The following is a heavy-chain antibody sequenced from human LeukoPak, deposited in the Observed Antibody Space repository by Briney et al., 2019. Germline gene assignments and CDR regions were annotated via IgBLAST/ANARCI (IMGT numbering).Heavy chain of an antibody. D-gene: IGHD3-22*01. CDR1: GFTFSSYE. Sequence: GGSLRLSCAASGFTFSSYEMNWVRQAPGKGLEWVANIKDDGSRKHDVDSARGRFTISRDNAKNSLYLDMNSLRAEDTAVYSCARECIDGYYESSGYDLWGQGTLVTVSS. CDR2: IKDDGSRK. CDR3: ARECIDGYYESSGYDL. J-gene: IGHJ4*02. V-gene: IGHV3-7*01.